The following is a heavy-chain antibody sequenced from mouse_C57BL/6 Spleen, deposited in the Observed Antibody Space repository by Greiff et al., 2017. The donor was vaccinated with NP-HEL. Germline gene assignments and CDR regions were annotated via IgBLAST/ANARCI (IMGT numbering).Heavy chain of an antibody. Sequence: EVKLMESGPGLVKPSQSLSLTCSVTGYSITSGYYWNWIRQFPGNKLEWMGYISYDGSNNYNPSLKNRISITRDTSKNQFFLKLNSVTTEDTATYYCARDLPSAYWGQGTLVTVSA. J-gene: IGHJ3*01. CDR2: ISYDGSN. V-gene: IGHV3-6*01. CDR1: GYSITSGYY. CDR3: ARDLPSAY.